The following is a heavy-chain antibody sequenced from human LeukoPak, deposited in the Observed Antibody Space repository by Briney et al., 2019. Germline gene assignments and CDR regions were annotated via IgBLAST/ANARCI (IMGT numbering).Heavy chain of an antibody. CDR3: ARDLTRSVGASHDTDY. Sequence: SVKVSCKASGGXFSSYAMSWVRQAPGQGLEWMGWIIPILGIANYAQKFQGRVTITADKSTRTAYMELSSLRSEDTAVYYCARDLTRSVGASHDTDYWGQGTLVTVSS. CDR2: IIPILGIA. CDR1: GGXFSSYA. D-gene: IGHD1-26*01. V-gene: IGHV1-69*10. J-gene: IGHJ4*02.